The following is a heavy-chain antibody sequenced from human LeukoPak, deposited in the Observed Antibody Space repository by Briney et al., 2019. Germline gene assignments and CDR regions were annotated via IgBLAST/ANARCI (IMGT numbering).Heavy chain of an antibody. CDR1: GFTFSSYG. CDR3: ARGDDYGDYGDAFDI. CDR2: IWYDGSNK. J-gene: IGHJ3*02. V-gene: IGHV3-33*01. Sequence: GGSLRLSCAASGFTFSSYGMHWVRQAPGKGLEWVAVIWYDGSNKYYADSVKGRFTISRDNSKNTLYLQMNSLRAEDTAVYYCARGDDYGDYGDAFDIWGQGTMVTVSS. D-gene: IGHD4-17*01.